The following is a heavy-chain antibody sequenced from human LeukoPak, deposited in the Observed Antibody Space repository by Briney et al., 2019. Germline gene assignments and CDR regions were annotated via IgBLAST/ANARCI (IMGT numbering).Heavy chain of an antibody. CDR2: INPNSGGT. D-gene: IGHD5-24*01. Sequence: ASVKVSCKASGYTFTGYYMHWVRQAPGQGLEWMGWINPNSGGTNYAQKFQGRVTMTRDTSISTAYMELSRLRSDDTAVYYCARPCIDGYNDDYWGQGTLVTVSS. CDR3: ARPCIDGYNDDY. J-gene: IGHJ4*02. V-gene: IGHV1-2*02. CDR1: GYTFTGYY.